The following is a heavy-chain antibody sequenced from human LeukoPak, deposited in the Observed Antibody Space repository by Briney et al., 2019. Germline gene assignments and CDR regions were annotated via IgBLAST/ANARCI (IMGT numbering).Heavy chain of an antibody. CDR1: GFTFSSYA. CDR2: ISGSGGST. D-gene: IGHD3-22*01. J-gene: IGHJ4*02. CDR3: AGLHDRRHSFDY. Sequence: GASLRLSCAASGFTFSSYAMSWVRQAPGKGLEWVSAISGSGGSTYYADSVKGRFTNSRDNSKNTLYLQMNSLRAEDTAVYYCAGLHDRRHSFDYWGQGTLVTVSS. V-gene: IGHV3-23*01.